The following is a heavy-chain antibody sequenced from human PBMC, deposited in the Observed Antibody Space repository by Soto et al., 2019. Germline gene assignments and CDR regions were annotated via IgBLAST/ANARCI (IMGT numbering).Heavy chain of an antibody. D-gene: IGHD6-19*01. CDR3: VKDRSTSDWYGYFDY. J-gene: IGHJ4*02. CDR1: GFTFSTYC. Sequence: PGGSLRLACAASGFTFSTYCMSWVRQAPGKGLEWVSAISNSGGNTYYADSVQGRFTISRDNSKSTLYLQVNSLRAEDTAVYYCVKDRSTSDWYGYFDYWGQGTLVTVSS. V-gene: IGHV3-23*01. CDR2: ISNSGGNT.